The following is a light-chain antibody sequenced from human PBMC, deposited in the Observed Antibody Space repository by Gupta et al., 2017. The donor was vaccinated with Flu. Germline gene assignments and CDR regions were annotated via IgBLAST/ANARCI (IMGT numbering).Light chain of an antibody. CDR3: HSYYSVLVV. CDR1: NSNSGAGYA. J-gene: IGLJ2*01. Sequence: RVAISCTGSNSNSGAGYAVHCYHQFPVTSHKLLIYENNNRPSWVPDRFSGSMSVSSASLSIIVIQTEDEAYYYCHSYYSVLVVFGWGTRLTVL. V-gene: IGLV1-40*01. CDR2: ENN.